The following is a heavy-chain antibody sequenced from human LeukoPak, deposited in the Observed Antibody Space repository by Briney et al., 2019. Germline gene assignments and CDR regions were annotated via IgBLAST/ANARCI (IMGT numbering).Heavy chain of an antibody. CDR1: GFTFSSYS. Sequence: GGSLRLSCAASGFTFSSYSMNWVRQAPGKGLEWVSYISSSSGTIYYADSVKGRFTISRDNAKNSLYLQMNSLRADDTAVYYCARGSDGDRRIPFDYWGQGTLVTVSS. CDR3: ARGSDGDRRIPFDY. D-gene: IGHD4-17*01. J-gene: IGHJ4*02. V-gene: IGHV3-48*04. CDR2: ISSSSGTI.